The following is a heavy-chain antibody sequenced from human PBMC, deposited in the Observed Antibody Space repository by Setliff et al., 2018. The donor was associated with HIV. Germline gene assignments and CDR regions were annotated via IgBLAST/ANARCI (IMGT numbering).Heavy chain of an antibody. Sequence: GSLRLSCVGSGFTFSAYTMNWVRLAPGTGLQWVSSIYPNGGRTFYADSVRGRFTISRDNSRNTLYLQMDSLRADDTAVYYCAKGRGVLFGVVIPHYYMDVWGKGTAVTVSS. CDR3: AKGRGVLFGVVIPHYYMDV. CDR1: GFTFSAYT. J-gene: IGHJ6*03. D-gene: IGHD3-3*01. V-gene: IGHV3-23*01. CDR2: IYPNGGRT.